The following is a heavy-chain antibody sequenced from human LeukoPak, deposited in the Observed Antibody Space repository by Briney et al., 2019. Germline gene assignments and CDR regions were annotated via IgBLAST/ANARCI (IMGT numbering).Heavy chain of an antibody. V-gene: IGHV3-7*01. Sequence: PGGSLRLSCAASGVTFSNYWMNWVRQAPGKGLECLANIKQDGSETYYADSVKGRFTISRDNAKNSLYLQMNSLRAEDTAVYYCARETPRRGETRDGYRWAQGTLVPVSS. CDR2: IKQDGSET. D-gene: IGHD5-24*01. J-gene: IGHJ4*02. CDR1: GVTFSNYW. CDR3: ARETPRRGETRDGYR.